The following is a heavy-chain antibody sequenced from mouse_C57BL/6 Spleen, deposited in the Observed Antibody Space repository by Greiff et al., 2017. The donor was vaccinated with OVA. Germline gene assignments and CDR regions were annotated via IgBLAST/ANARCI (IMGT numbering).Heavy chain of an antibody. CDR3: GVYYGSSYGCFDV. V-gene: IGHV3-6*01. D-gene: IGHD1-1*01. CDR1: GYSITSGYY. J-gene: IGHJ1*03. Sequence: ESGPGLVKPSQSLSLTCSATGYSITSGYYRNWIRQFPRNKLECMGYIRYDGSNNYNPSLKNQTSITRDTSKNPCFLKLYSVTTEDTATCYCGVYYGSSYGCFDVWGTGTTVTVSS. CDR2: IRYDGSN.